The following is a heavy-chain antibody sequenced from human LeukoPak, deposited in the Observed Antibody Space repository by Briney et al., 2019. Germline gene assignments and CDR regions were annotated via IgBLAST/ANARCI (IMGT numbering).Heavy chain of an antibody. CDR2: ISGSGGST. CDR3: ARLSGYDWESFYDY. Sequence: GGSLRLSCAASGFTFSSYGMSWVRQAPGKGLEWVSGISGSGGSTYYADSVKGRFTISRDNSKNTLYLRMNSLRAEDTAVYYCARLSGYDWESFYDYWGQGTLVTVSS. J-gene: IGHJ4*02. D-gene: IGHD5-12*01. CDR1: GFTFSSYG. V-gene: IGHV3-23*01.